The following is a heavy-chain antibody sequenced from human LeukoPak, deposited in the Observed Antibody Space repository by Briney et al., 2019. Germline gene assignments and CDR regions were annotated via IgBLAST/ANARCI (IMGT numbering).Heavy chain of an antibody. J-gene: IGHJ3*02. Sequence: PGGSLRLSCAASGFTFSSYAMHWVRQAPGKGLEYVSAISSNGGSTYYANSVKGRFTISRDNSKNTLYLQMNSLRAEDTAVYYCARDGRDYDAFDIWGQGTMVTVSS. D-gene: IGHD3-16*01. CDR1: GFTFSSYA. V-gene: IGHV3-64*01. CDR3: ARDGRDYDAFDI. CDR2: ISSNGGST.